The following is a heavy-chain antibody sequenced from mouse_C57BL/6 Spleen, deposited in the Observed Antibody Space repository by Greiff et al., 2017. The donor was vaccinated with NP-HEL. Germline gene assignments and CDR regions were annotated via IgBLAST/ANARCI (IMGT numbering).Heavy chain of an antibody. V-gene: IGHV5-17*01. CDR3: ARPGYYSNYGGIWFAY. J-gene: IGHJ3*01. Sequence: EVHLVESGGGLVKPGGSLKLSCAASGFTFSDYGMHWVRQAPEKGLEWVAYISSGSSTIYYADTVKGRFTISRDNAKNTLFLQMTSLRSEDTAMYYCARPGYYSNYGGIWFAYWGQGTLVTVSA. D-gene: IGHD2-5*01. CDR2: ISSGSSTI. CDR1: GFTFSDYG.